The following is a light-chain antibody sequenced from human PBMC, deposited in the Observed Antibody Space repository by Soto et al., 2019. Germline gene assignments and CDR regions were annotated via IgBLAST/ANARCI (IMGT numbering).Light chain of an antibody. V-gene: IGKV1-5*03. CDR3: QKSDYYPYT. J-gene: IGKJ2*01. Sequence: DIQMTQSPATLSASVGDRVTITCRASQSISSWLAWYQQKPGEAPKILIYKASSLESGVPSRFSGSGSGTEFTLTISSLQPVDFATHLRQKSDYYPYTFGQGTKV. CDR2: KAS. CDR1: QSISSW.